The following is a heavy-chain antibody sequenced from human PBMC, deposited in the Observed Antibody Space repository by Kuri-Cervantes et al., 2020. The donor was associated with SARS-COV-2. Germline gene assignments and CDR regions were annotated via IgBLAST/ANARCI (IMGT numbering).Heavy chain of an antibody. CDR1: GYTFTSSG. D-gene: IGHD1-1*01. Sequence: ASVKVSCKASGYTFTSSGISWVRQAPGQGLEWMGWVSGYNGHTNYAQKLQGRVTMTTDTSTTTAYMELRSLRSDDTAVYYCVRDGTVSLSDYWGQGTLVAVSS. CDR3: VRDGTVSLSDY. J-gene: IGHJ4*02. V-gene: IGHV1-18*04. CDR2: VSGYNGHT.